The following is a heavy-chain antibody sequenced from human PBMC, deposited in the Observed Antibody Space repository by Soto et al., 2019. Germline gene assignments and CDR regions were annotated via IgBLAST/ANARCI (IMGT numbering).Heavy chain of an antibody. D-gene: IGHD2-15*01. CDR1: GYSVTSSDYY. V-gene: IGHV4-39*01. J-gene: IGHJ6*02. CDR3: APLSVSLSGPYGIHV. Sequence: SETLSLTCSVSGYSVTSSDYYWAWIRQPPGKGLEWIGSMFYSGLTYYNPPLKSRVTLSVDTSKHQFSVRLNSVTAADTAVYYCAPLSVSLSGPYGIHVWGQGTTVTVSS. CDR2: MFYSGLT.